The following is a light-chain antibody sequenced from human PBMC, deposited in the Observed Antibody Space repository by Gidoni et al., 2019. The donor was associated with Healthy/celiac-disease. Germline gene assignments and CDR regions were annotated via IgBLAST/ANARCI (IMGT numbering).Light chain of an antibody. CDR2: DDS. CDR1: NIGSKS. J-gene: IGLJ2*01. Sequence: SYVLTPPPSVSVAPGKTARITCGGTNIGSKSVHWYQQKPGQAPVLVVYDDSDRPSGSPERFAGSNSGNTATLTISRVEAGDEADYYCQVWDSSSDPYVVFGGGTKLTVL. V-gene: IGLV3-21*03. CDR3: QVWDSSSDPYVV.